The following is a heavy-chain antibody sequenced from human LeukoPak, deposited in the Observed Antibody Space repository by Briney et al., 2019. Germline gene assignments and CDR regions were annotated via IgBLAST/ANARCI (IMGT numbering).Heavy chain of an antibody. CDR2: IRYEGSNK. J-gene: IGHJ4*02. V-gene: IGHV3-30*02. Sequence: AGGYLRLSCAASGFTFSSYGMHWVRQAPGKGLEWVAFIRYEGSNKYYADSVTGRFTISRDNSKNTLYLQMNSLRAEDTAVYYCARDQGYSYGRLDYWGQGTLVTVSS. CDR1: GFTFSSYG. D-gene: IGHD5-18*01. CDR3: ARDQGYSYGRLDY.